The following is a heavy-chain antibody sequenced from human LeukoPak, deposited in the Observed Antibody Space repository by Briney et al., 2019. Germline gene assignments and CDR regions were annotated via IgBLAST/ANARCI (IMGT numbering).Heavy chain of an antibody. J-gene: IGHJ6*02. CDR1: GYTFTRHY. D-gene: IGHD6-19*01. CDR2: INPNSGGT. Sequence: ASGDVSCNASGYTFTRHYMHWVRQAPGHGHEWLRWINPNSGGTIYAQNFQGRVTMTRDTSISTAYMELSSLRSDDTAVYYCARVRMAVGSVSFYYYGMDVWGQGTTVTVSS. V-gene: IGHV1-2*02. CDR3: ARVRMAVGSVSFYYYGMDV.